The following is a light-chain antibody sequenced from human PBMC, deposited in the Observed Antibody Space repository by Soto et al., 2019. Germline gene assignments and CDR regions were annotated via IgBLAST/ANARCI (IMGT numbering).Light chain of an antibody. CDR3: VLYMGTGMSV. J-gene: IGLJ3*02. CDR1: SGSVSTSYY. CDR2: TPN. Sequence: QTVVTQEPSFSVSPGGTVTLTCGLSSGSVSTSYYPSWYQQTPGQAPRTLIYTPNTRSSGVPDRFSGSILGNKAALTITGAQADYECDYYCVLYMGTGMSVFGGGTKLTVL. V-gene: IGLV8-61*01.